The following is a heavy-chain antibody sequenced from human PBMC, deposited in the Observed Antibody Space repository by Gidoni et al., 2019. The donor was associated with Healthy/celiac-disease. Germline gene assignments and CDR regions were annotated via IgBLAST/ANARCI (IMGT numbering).Heavy chain of an antibody. V-gene: IGHV3-20*04. D-gene: IGHD3-10*01. CDR3: ARARQGGWELLYYFDY. Sequence: EVQLVESGGGVVRPGGALRLSCAASGFTFDDYGMSWVRQAPGKGLEWVSGINWNGGSTGYADSVKGRFTISRDNAKNSLYLQMNSLRAGDTALYYCARARQGGWELLYYFDYWGQGTLVTVSS. CDR2: INWNGGST. J-gene: IGHJ4*02. CDR1: GFTFDDYG.